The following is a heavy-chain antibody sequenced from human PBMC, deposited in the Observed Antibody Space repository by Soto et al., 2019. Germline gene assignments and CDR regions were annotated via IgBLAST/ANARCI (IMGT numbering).Heavy chain of an antibody. V-gene: IGHV4-39*07. Sequence: PPGKGLEWVGSIYYSGKTHYNPSLKSRVNISVDRSKNQFSLQMDSLRAEDTAVEDGAKDAISGDGIWLMEAWRQGTVVTVS. D-gene: IGHD2-21*02. CDR2: IYYSGKT. J-gene: IGHJ5*02. CDR3: AKDAISGDGIWLMEA.